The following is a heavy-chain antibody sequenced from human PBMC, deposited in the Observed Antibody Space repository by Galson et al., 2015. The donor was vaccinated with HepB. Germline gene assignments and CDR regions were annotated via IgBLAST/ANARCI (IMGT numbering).Heavy chain of an antibody. CDR3: AKDRLIPYCSSTSCYAGFDY. CDR2: ISGSGGST. Sequence: SLRLSCAASGFTFSSYAMSWVRQAPGKGLEWVSAISGSGGSTYYADSVKGRFTISRDNSKNTLYLQMNSLRAEDTAVYYCAKDRLIPYCSSTSCYAGFDYWGQGTLVTVSS. CDR1: GFTFSSYA. J-gene: IGHJ4*02. V-gene: IGHV3-23*01. D-gene: IGHD2-2*01.